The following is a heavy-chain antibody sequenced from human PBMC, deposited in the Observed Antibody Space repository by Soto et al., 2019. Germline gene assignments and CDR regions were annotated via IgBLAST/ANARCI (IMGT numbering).Heavy chain of an antibody. CDR2: IFSNDEK. CDR1: GFSLSNARMG. Sequence: QVTLKESGPVLVKPTETLTLTCTVSGFSLSNARMGVSWIRQPPGKALEWLAHIFSNDEKSYSTSLKSRLTISKDTSKSQVVLTMTNMDPVDTATYYCARFLTSSIAARRILNHFDYWGQGTLVTVSS. D-gene: IGHD6-6*01. V-gene: IGHV2-26*01. J-gene: IGHJ4*02. CDR3: ARFLTSSIAARRILNHFDY.